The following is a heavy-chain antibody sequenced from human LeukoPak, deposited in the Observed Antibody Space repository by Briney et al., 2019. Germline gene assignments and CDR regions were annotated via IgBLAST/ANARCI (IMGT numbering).Heavy chain of an antibody. J-gene: IGHJ4*02. CDR1: GFTFSSYA. CDR2: ISYDGSNK. V-gene: IGHV3-30*04. CDR3: ARERYSGYDYYADN. Sequence: GRSLRLSCAASGFTFSSYAMHWVRQAPGKGLEWVAVISYDGSNKYYADSVKGRFTISRDNSKNTLYLQMNSLRAEDTAVYYCARERYSGYDYYADNWGQGTLVTVSS. D-gene: IGHD5-12*01.